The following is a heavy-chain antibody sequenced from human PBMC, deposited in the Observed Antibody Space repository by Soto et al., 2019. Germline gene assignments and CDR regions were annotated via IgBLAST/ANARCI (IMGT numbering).Heavy chain of an antibody. CDR3: TVWGSGNDVVGS. Sequence: EVQLVESGGGLVQPGGSLRLSCAASGFTFSDHYMDWVRQAPGKGLEWVGRSKNKADRYTTEYAASVKGRFTISRYGSKNSLLRQMYSLKTWETAVYYCTVWGSGNDVVGSWGQGILGSVSS. D-gene: IGHD3-10*01. V-gene: IGHV3-72*01. CDR2: SKNKADRYTT. CDR1: GFTFSDHY. J-gene: IGHJ4*02.